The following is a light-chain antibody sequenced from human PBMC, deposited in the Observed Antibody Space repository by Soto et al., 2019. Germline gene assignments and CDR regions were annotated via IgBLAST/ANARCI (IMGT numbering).Light chain of an antibody. CDR2: DVS. J-gene: IGLJ1*01. Sequence: QSVLTQPASLSWSPGQSITISCTGTSSEVGGYNYVSWYQHHPGKASKLMIFDVSNRPSGVSNRFSGSKSGNTASLTISGLQPEDEADYYCSSYTTSNTRQIVFGTGTKVTVL. CDR3: SSYTTSNTRQIV. V-gene: IGLV2-14*03. CDR1: SSEVGGYNY.